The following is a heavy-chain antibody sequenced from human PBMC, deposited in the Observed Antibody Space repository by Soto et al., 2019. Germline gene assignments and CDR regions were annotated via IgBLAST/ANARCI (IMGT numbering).Heavy chain of an antibody. J-gene: IGHJ6*02. CDR2: IYYSGST. CDR3: ARGRDGGSYFRYYYYGMDV. Sequence: ASETLSHTCTVSGGSSSSYYWIWIRQPTGKGLEWIGYIYYSGSTNYNPSLKSRVTISVDTSKNQFSLKLSSMTAADTAVYYCARGRDGGSYFRYYYYGMDVWGQGTTVTVSS. V-gene: IGHV4-59*01. D-gene: IGHD1-26*01. CDR1: GGSSSSYY.